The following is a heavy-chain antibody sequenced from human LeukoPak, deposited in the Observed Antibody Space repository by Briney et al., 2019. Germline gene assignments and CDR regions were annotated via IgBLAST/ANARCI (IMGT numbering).Heavy chain of an antibody. D-gene: IGHD1-26*01. J-gene: IGHJ4*02. V-gene: IGHV3-74*01. CDR3: TTDARGVGAQHY. Sequence: GGSLRLSCAASGFTFSSYWMHWVRQDPGKGLVWVSHINNDGSITNYADSVKGRFTISRDNAKNTLYLQMNSLKTEDTAVYYCTTDARGVGAQHYWGQGTLVTVSS. CDR1: GFTFSSYW. CDR2: INNDGSIT.